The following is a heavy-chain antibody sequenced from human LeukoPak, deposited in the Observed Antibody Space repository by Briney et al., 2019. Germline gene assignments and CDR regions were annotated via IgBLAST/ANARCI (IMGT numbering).Heavy chain of an antibody. D-gene: IGHD5-12*01. Sequence: GGSLRLSCAASGFTFSSYSMNWVRQAPGKGLEWVSSISSSSSSYIYYADSVKGRFTISRDNAKNSLYLQMNSLRAEDTAVYYCARGPDIVATIALDYWGQGTLVTVSS. CDR1: GFTFSSYS. CDR2: ISSSSSSYI. CDR3: ARGPDIVATIALDY. V-gene: IGHV3-21*01. J-gene: IGHJ4*02.